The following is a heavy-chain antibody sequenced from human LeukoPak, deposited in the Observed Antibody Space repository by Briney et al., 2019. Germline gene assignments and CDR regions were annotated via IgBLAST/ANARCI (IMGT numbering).Heavy chain of an antibody. CDR2: IFYSGNT. J-gene: IGHJ5*02. Sequence: PSETLSLTCTVSGGSISSSSYYWGWIRQPPGKGLEWIGSIFYSGNTCYNPSLKSRVTVSVDTSKNQFSLKLSSVTAADTAVYYCARELVVVAARLIRFDPWGQGTLVTVSS. D-gene: IGHD2-15*01. CDR3: ARELVVVAARLIRFDP. V-gene: IGHV4-39*02. CDR1: GGSISSSSYY.